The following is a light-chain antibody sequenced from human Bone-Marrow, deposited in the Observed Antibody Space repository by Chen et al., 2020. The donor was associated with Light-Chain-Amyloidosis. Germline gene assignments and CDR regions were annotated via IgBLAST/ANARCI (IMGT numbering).Light chain of an antibody. V-gene: IGLV3-21*02. Sequence: SYVLPQPSSASVAPGQTATTAWEGNNIGYTSVHWYQKTPGQAPLLVVYDDSDRPSGIPERLSGSNSGNTATLTISRVEAGDEADYYCQVWDRSSDRPVFGGGTKLTVL. CDR2: DDS. CDR1: NIGYTS. J-gene: IGLJ3*02. CDR3: QVWDRSSDRPV.